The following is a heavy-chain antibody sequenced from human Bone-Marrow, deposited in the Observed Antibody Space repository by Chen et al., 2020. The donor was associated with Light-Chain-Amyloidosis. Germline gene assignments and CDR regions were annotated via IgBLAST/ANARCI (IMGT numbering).Heavy chain of an antibody. V-gene: IGHV3-48*01. J-gene: IGHJ4*02. CDR3: ARDPSDYYYGSGSYYFDY. Sequence: EVQLVESGGGLVQPGGSLRLSCAASGFTFSSYSMNWVRQAPGKGLEWVSYISSSSSTIYYADSVKGRFTISRDNAKNSLYLQMNSLRAEDTAVYYCARDPSDYYYGSGSYYFDYWGLGTLVTVSS. CDR2: ISSSSSTI. D-gene: IGHD3-10*01. CDR1: GFTFSSYS.